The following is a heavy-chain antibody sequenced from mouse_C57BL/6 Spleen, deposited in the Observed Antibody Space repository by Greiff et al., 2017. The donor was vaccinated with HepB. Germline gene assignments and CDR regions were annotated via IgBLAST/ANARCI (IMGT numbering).Heavy chain of an antibody. J-gene: IGHJ2*02. CDR3: ARHYGNSYYFDY. D-gene: IGHD2-1*01. Sequence: QVTLKESGPELVKPGASVKISCKASGYAFSSSWMNWVKQRPGKGLEWIGRIYPGDGDTNYNGKFKGKATLTADKSSSTAYMQLSSLTSEDSAVYFCARHYGNSYYFDYWGQGTSLTVSS. V-gene: IGHV1-82*01. CDR2: IYPGDGDT. CDR1: GYAFSSSW.